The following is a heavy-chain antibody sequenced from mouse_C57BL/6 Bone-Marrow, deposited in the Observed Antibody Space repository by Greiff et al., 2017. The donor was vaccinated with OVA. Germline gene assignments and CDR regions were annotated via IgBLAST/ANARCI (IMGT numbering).Heavy chain of an antibody. J-gene: IGHJ1*03. D-gene: IGHD1-1*01. CDR3: ALRIFYYYGSSSWYFDV. V-gene: IGHV1-84*01. CDR2: IYPGSGNT. CDR1: GYTFTDYY. Sequence: QVHVKQSGPELVKPGASVKISCKASGYTFTDYYINWVKQRPGQGLEWIGWIYPGSGNTKYNEKFKGKATLTVDTSSSTAYMQLSSLTSEDSAVYFCALRIFYYYGSSSWYFDVWGTGTTVTVSS.